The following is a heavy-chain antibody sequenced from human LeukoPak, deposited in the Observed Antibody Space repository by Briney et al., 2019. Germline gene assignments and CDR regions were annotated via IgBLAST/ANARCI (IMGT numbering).Heavy chain of an antibody. V-gene: IGHV1-46*01. CDR1: GYTFTSYY. CDR3: ARETPHYDSSGYYDY. D-gene: IGHD3-22*01. J-gene: IGHJ4*02. CDR2: INPSGGST. Sequence: GASVKVSCKASGYTFTSYYMHWVRQAPGQGLEWMGIINPSGGSTSYAQKFQGRVTMTRDMSTSTVYMELSSLRSEDTAVYYCARETPHYDSSGYYDYWGQGTLVTVSS.